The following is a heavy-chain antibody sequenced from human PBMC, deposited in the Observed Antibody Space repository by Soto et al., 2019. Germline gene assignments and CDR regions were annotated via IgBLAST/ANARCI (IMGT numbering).Heavy chain of an antibody. V-gene: IGHV3-74*01. D-gene: IGHD4-17*01. Sequence: EVHLVESGGGLVKPGGSLRLSCAASGFTFSGYWIHWVRQVPGKGLVWVSRVNRDESTISYADSVKGRFSISGDNAQNTVYAQKNSLRAENTAVYYCVRGAYGDWGDFDSWGKGTLVTVSS. CDR2: VNRDESTI. CDR3: VRGAYGDWGDFDS. J-gene: IGHJ4*02. CDR1: GFTFSGYW.